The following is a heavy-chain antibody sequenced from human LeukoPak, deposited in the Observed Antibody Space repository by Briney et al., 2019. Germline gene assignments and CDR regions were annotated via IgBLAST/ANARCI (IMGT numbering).Heavy chain of an antibody. Sequence: PGGSLRLSFAASGFTFSSYAMSWVAQAPGKGLEGVSAISGRGGSTYYADYVKGRFTISRDNSKNTLYLQMNSLRAEDTAVYYCAKDRTTGTAYYYYYYGMDVWGQGTTVTVSS. V-gene: IGHV3-23*01. J-gene: IGHJ6*02. CDR2: ISGRGGST. CDR3: AKDRTTGTAYYYYYYGMDV. D-gene: IGHD1-1*01. CDR1: GFTFSSYA.